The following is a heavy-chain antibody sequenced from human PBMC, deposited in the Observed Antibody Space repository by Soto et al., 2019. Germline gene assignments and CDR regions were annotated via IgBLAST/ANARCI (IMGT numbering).Heavy chain of an antibody. CDR2: INHCGST. J-gene: IGHJ4*01. CDR1: GGSVSGYY. D-gene: IGHD5-18*01. V-gene: IGHV4-34*01. Sequence: SETLSLISDVYGGSVSGYYWSWIRQPPGKGLEWIGEINHCGSTNYNPSIKSRVTISVDTSKNQFSLKLSSVTAADTAVYYCARGFRACYRRVVCDYW. CDR3: ARGFRACYRRVVCDY.